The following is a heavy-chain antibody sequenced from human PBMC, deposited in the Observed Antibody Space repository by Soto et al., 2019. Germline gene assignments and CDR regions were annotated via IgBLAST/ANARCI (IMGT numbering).Heavy chain of an antibody. V-gene: IGHV4-31*03. J-gene: IGHJ5*02. CDR2: IFHIGST. D-gene: IGHD4-17*01. CDR3: ARGGDYDNYFGP. CDR1: GGALTDGGYY. Sequence: QVQVQESGPRLVKPSQTLSLSCSVSGGALTDGGYYWAWIRQHPVKGLEWIGHIFHIGSTHYNPSLRSRVTMSVDTSKNEFSLNLSSVTAADTAVYYCARGGDYDNYFGPWGQVTLVTVSS.